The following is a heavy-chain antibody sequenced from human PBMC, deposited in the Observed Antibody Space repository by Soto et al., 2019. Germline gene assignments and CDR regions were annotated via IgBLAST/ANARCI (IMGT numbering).Heavy chain of an antibody. D-gene: IGHD6-13*01. V-gene: IGHV1-69*06. CDR1: GGTFSSYA. J-gene: IGHJ4*02. Sequence: SVKVSCKASGGTFSSYAISWVRQAPGQGLEWMGGIIPIFGTANYAQKFQGRVTITADKSTSTAYMELSSLRSEDTAVYYCARRGMAAAGPFDYWGQGTLVTSPQ. CDR3: ARRGMAAAGPFDY. CDR2: IIPIFGTA.